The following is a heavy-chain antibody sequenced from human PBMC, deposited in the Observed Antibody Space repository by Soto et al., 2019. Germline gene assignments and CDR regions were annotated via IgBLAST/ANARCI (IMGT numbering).Heavy chain of an antibody. D-gene: IGHD3-10*01. Sequence: SVKVSCKASGYTFTSNGISWVRQAPGQGLEWMGWINPNNGGTNYAQKFQGRVTMTRDTSINTAYMELSSPTSDDTAVYYFARGVTAGVDYWGQGTLVTASS. CDR1: GYTFTSNG. CDR3: ARGVTAGVDY. V-gene: IGHV1-18*04. CDR2: INPNNGGT. J-gene: IGHJ4*02.